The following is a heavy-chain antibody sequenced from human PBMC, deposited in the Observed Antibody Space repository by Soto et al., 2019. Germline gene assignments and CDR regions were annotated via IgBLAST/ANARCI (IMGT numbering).Heavy chain of an antibody. J-gene: IGHJ1*01. CDR2: ISTDGIGT. Sequence: QVQLVESGGGVVQPGGSLRLSCTASGFTFSTYVMHWFRQAPGEGLEWVAGISTDGIGTHYADSVKGRFTISRDNSMDTLYLQMDSLTTEETTVYYCAREDGSSGHAGTFQPWGQGTLVTVSS. CDR1: GFTFSTYV. CDR3: AREDGSSGHAGTFQP. D-gene: IGHD3-22*01. V-gene: IGHV3-30-3*01.